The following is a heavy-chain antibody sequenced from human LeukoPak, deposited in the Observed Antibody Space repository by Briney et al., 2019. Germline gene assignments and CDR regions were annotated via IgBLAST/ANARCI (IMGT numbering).Heavy chain of an antibody. CDR3: AREPGFDSSGYLNWFDP. CDR1: GGSISSYY. D-gene: IGHD3-22*01. V-gene: IGHV4-59*01. J-gene: IGHJ5*02. Sequence: SETLSLTCTVSGGSISSYYWSWIRQPPGKGVEWIACISYSGSTKYNPSLKSRVTISVDTSKTQLSLKLSSVTSADTAVYYCAREPGFDSSGYLNWFDPWGQGTLVTVSS. CDR2: ISYSGST.